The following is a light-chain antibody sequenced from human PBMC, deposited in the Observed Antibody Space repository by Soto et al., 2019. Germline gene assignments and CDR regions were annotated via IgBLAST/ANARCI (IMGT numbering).Light chain of an antibody. CDR3: SSYTTITPVV. V-gene: IGLV2-14*01. Sequence: QSALTQPASVSGSPGQSITISCTGTSSDVGTSKYVSWYQQHPGEAPKLMIYDVTNRPSGVSDRFSGSKSGNTASLTISGLQAEDEADYYCSSYTTITPVVFGGGTKLTVL. CDR1: SSDVGTSKY. J-gene: IGLJ2*01. CDR2: DVT.